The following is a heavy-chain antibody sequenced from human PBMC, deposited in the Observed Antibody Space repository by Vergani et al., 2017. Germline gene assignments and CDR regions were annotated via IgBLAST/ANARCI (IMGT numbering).Heavy chain of an antibody. CDR1: GYTFTTYY. Sequence: QVQLVQSGAEVKKPGASVKVSCEASGYTFTTYYMHWVRQAPGQGLEWMGIINPSGGSTSYAQKFQGRVTMTRDTSTSTVYLELSSLRFEDTAVYYCARDPVEYISGFDYWGQGTLVTVSS. V-gene: IGHV1-46*01. D-gene: IGHD6-19*01. J-gene: IGHJ4*02. CDR3: ARDPVEYISGFDY. CDR2: INPSGGST.